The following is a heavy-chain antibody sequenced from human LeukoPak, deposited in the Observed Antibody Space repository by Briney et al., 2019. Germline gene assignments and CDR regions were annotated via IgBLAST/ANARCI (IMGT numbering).Heavy chain of an antibody. Sequence: SETLSLTCAVYGGSFSSYYWSWIRQPPGKGLEWIGEINHSGSTNYNPSLKSRVTISVDTSKNQFSLKLSSVTAADTAVYYCARASGSFDYWGQGTLVTVSS. D-gene: IGHD5-12*01. CDR1: GGSFSSYY. CDR3: ARASGSFDY. CDR2: INHSGST. J-gene: IGHJ4*02. V-gene: IGHV4-34*01.